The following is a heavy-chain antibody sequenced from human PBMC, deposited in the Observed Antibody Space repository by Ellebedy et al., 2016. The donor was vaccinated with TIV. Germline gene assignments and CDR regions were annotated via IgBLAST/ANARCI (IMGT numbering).Heavy chain of an antibody. CDR2: IKQDGSEK. CDR3: ARDGITMVRGAPHVAFDI. J-gene: IGHJ3*02. D-gene: IGHD3-10*01. CDR1: GFTFSSYW. Sequence: GGSLRLSXAASGFTFSSYWMSWVRQAPGKGLEWVANIKQDGSEKYYVDSVKGRFTISRDNAKNSLYLQMNSLRAEDTAVYYCARDGITMVRGAPHVAFDIWGQGTMVTVSS. V-gene: IGHV3-7*01.